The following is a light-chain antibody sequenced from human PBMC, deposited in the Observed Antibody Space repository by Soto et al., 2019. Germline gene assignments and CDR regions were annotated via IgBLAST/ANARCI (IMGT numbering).Light chain of an antibody. CDR2: LVS. J-gene: IGKJ1*01. CDR1: QSLLQSDGNTY. V-gene: IGKV2-28*01. Sequence: IVMTQTPLSLSVTPGQPASISCKSSQSLLQSDGNTYLDWYLQKPGQSPQLLMYLVSIRAPGVPDRFSGSGSGTDFTLKISRVEAEDVGVYYCMQAVQIPGTFGQGTKVDIK. CDR3: MQAVQIPGT.